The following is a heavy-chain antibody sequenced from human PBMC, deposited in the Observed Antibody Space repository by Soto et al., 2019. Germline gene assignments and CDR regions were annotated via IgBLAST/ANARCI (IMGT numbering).Heavy chain of an antibody. CDR1: GFTFSTYG. J-gene: IGHJ4*02. CDR3: AKTITTYSGDSRGRGALVDY. CDR2: ISSDGKSE. D-gene: IGHD3-22*01. Sequence: QVQLVESGGGVVQPGRSLRLSCAASGFTFSTYGMHWVRQPPGKGLEWVAVISSDGKSEHYADPVKGRFSISRDNSENTLSLQMNSLRDEDTAVYYCAKTITTYSGDSRGRGALVDYWGQGTLVTVSS. V-gene: IGHV3-30*18.